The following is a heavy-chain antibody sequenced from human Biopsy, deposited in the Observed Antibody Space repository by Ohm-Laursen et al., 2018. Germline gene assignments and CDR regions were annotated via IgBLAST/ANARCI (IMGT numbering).Heavy chain of an antibody. D-gene: IGHD3-9*01. CDR3: TRDDDATGHYSYFQH. CDR1: GFTLSSFG. CDR2: TWSGRGDI. V-gene: IGHV3-33*01. J-gene: IGHJ1*01. Sequence: SLRLSCAASGFTLSSFGMHWVRQASGKGLEWVAVTWSGRGDIYYADSVKGRFTISRDNSKNTVYLQMNSLRVEDTAVYFCTRDDDATGHYSYFQHWGQGSLVTVSS.